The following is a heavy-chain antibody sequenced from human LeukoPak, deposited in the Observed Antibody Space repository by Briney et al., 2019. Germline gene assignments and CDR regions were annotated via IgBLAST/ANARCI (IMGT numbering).Heavy chain of an antibody. J-gene: IGHJ5*02. CDR2: IRAYNGNT. Sequence: ASVRVSCKASGYMFTSYAISWVRRAPGQGLEWMGWIRAYNGNTKYAQKFQARVTMTTDTSTSTAYMELRSLRSDDTAVYYCARVAVDLDCSGDTCSSVFKSFDAWGQGTLVTVFS. CDR3: ARVAVDLDCSGDTCSSVFKSFDA. V-gene: IGHV1-18*01. CDR1: GYMFTSYA. D-gene: IGHD2-15*01.